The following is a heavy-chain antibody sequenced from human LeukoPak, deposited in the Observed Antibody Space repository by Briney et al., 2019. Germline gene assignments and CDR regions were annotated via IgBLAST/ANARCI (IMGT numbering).Heavy chain of an antibody. V-gene: IGHV4-4*07. Sequence: SSETLSLTCTVSGDSISGFYWSWIRQAAGKGLEWIGHIYTSGSTNYNPSLKSRVTMSVDMSKNQFSLKLRSVTAADTAVYYCARDGRGSYDSSGYYCEGDYWGQGTLVTVSS. CDR3: ARDGRGSYDSSGYYCEGDY. D-gene: IGHD3-22*01. CDR2: IYTSGST. CDR1: GDSISGFY. J-gene: IGHJ4*02.